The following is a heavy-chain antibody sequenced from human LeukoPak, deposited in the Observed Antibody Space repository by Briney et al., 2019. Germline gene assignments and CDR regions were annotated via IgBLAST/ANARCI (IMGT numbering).Heavy chain of an antibody. CDR3: ARVGGDYYDSSGPIDY. Sequence: PGGSLRLSCAASGFTFSSYEINWVRQAPGKGLEWVSYISSSGSTIYYVDSVKGRFTIPRDNANNSLYLQMHSLKAEDTAVYYCARVGGDYYDSSGPIDYWGQGTLVTVSS. D-gene: IGHD3-22*01. V-gene: IGHV3-48*03. CDR1: GFTFSSYE. J-gene: IGHJ4*02. CDR2: ISSSGSTI.